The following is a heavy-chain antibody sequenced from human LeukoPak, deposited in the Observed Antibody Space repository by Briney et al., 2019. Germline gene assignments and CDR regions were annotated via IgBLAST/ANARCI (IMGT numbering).Heavy chain of an antibody. CDR1: GYTFTSYG. V-gene: IGHV1-18*01. CDR3: ARDRVLRFLEWSIDAFDI. J-gene: IGHJ3*02. D-gene: IGHD3-3*01. CDR2: ISAYNGNT. Sequence: ASVKVSCKASGYTFTSYGISWVRQAPGQGLEWMGWISAYNGNTNYAQKLQGRVTMTTDTSTSTAYMELRSLRSDDTAVYYCARDRVLRFLEWSIDAFDIWGQGTMVTVSS.